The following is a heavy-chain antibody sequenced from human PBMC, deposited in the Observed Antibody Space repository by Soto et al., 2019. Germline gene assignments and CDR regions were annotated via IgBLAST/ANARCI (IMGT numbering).Heavy chain of an antibody. V-gene: IGHV3-23*01. D-gene: IGHD6-19*01. Sequence: GGSLRLSCSASGFTFSRFVMSWGRQAPGRGLGWVADITDSDYASKEADSVKGRFTISRDNSKSKLYLQMNSLRADDTAIYYCPHNAKWLATPPVAWGQGSLVTVSS. J-gene: IGHJ4*02. CDR2: ITDSDYAS. CDR3: PHNAKWLATPPVA. CDR1: GFTFSRFV.